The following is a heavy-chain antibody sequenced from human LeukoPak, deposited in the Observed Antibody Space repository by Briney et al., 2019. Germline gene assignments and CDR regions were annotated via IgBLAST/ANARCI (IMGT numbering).Heavy chain of an antibody. CDR1: GGSFSGYY. V-gene: IGHV4-34*01. CDR2: INHSGST. Sequence: PSETLSLTCAVYGGSFSGYYWSWIRQPPGKGLEWIGEINHSGSTNYNPSLKSRVTISVDTSKNQFSLKLSSVTAADTAVYYCARLGGSYGSGSYSHWFDPWGQGTLVTVSS. D-gene: IGHD3-10*01. J-gene: IGHJ5*02. CDR3: ARLGGSYGSGSYSHWFDP.